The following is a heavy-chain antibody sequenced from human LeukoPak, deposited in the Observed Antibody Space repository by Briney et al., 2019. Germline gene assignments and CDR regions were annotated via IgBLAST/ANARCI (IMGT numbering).Heavy chain of an antibody. CDR2: INTNSGGA. CDR1: GYTFTGDY. J-gene: IGHJ4*02. V-gene: IGHV1-2*06. Sequence: ASVKVSCKASGYTFTGDYLHWVRQAPGQGLEWMGRINTNSGGANYAQNFQGRVTMTRDTSISTAHMELSRLRSDDTAVYYCARSYCIGTNCYSHLFDYWGQGTLVTVSS. D-gene: IGHD2-2*01. CDR3: ARSYCIGTNCYSHLFDY.